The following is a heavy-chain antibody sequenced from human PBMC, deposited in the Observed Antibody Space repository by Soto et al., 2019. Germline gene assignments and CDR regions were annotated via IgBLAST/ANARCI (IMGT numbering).Heavy chain of an antibody. Sequence: GSLRLSCAASGFTFSSYAMSWVRQAPGKGLEWVSAISGSGGSTYYADSVKGRFTISRDNSKNTLYLQMNSLRAEDTAVYYCAKGATTYYDILTGPYYYGMDVWGQGTTVTVSS. J-gene: IGHJ6*02. CDR2: ISGSGGST. CDR1: GFTFSSYA. CDR3: AKGATTYYDILTGPYYYGMDV. V-gene: IGHV3-23*01. D-gene: IGHD3-9*01.